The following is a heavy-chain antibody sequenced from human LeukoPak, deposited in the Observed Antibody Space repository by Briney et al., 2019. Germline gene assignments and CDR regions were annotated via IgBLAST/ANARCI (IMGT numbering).Heavy chain of an antibody. Sequence: ASVKVSCKASGYTFTSYDINWVRQATGQGLEWMGWMNPNSGNTGYAQKFQGRVTMTRDTSISTAYMELSRLRSDDTAVYYCARAYYDFWSGHNWFDPWGQGTLVTVSS. CDR1: GYTFTSYD. CDR3: ARAYYDFWSGHNWFDP. J-gene: IGHJ5*02. CDR2: MNPNSGNT. D-gene: IGHD3-3*01. V-gene: IGHV1-8*01.